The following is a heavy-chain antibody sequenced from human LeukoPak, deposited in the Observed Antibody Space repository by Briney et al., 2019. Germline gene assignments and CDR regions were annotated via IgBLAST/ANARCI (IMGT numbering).Heavy chain of an antibody. V-gene: IGHV3-53*01. CDR3: ARVVDHDYYDYYLDY. Sequence: GGSLRLSCAASGFTFSGSAMHWVRQASGKGLECVSIIYSSGSTYNADSVKGRFTISRDTSKNTLFLQMNSLTAEDTAFYYCARVVDHDYYDYYLDYWGQGTLVTVSS. CDR1: GFTFSGSA. CDR2: IYSSGST. J-gene: IGHJ4*02. D-gene: IGHD4-17*01.